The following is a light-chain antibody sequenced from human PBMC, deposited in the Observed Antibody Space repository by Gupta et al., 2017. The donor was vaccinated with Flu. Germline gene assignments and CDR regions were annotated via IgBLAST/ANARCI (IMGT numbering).Light chain of an antibody. V-gene: IGLV3-25*02. Sequence: SSELTQPPPASVSPGQTASIPCSGDAVPNQDVYWYQQKPGQAPGLVIYKDSERPSGIPDRFSGSKSGNTATLTISGVQAEDEADYYCRSKAGSGSYVFGTGTKVTVL. CDR3: RSKAGSGSYV. CDR1: AVPNQD. CDR2: KDS. J-gene: IGLJ1*01.